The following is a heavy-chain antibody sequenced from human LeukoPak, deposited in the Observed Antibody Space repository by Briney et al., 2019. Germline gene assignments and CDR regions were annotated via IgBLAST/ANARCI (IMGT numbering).Heavy chain of an antibody. V-gene: IGHV3-66*01. D-gene: IGHD3-10*01. CDR2: IYSGGSI. Sequence: GGSLRLSCTASGFAFGGYAMSWVRQAPGKGLEWVSVIYSGGSIYYSNSVKGRVINSRDNSKNTLDLQLNSLRAEDTAVYYCAREPPMGRSYHGMDVWGQGTTVTVSS. CDR3: AREPPMGRSYHGMDV. CDR1: GFAFGGYA. J-gene: IGHJ6*02.